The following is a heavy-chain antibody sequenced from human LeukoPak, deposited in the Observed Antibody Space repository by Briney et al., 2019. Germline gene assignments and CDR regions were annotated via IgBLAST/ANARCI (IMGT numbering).Heavy chain of an antibody. Sequence: GASVKVSCKASGGTFSSYAISWVRQAPGQGLEWMGGIIPIFGTANYAQKFQGRVTITADKSTSTAYMELSSLRSEDTAVYYCASMDYYGSGSYYKVGDYWGQGTLVTVSS. CDR2: IIPIFGTA. CDR3: ASMDYYGSGSYYKVGDY. D-gene: IGHD3-10*01. CDR1: GGTFSSYA. J-gene: IGHJ4*02. V-gene: IGHV1-69*06.